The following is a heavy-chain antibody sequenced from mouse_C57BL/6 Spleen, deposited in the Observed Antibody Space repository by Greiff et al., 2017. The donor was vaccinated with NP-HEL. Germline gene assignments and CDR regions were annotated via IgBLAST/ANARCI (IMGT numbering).Heavy chain of an antibody. D-gene: IGHD1-1*02. CDR1: GYAFSSSW. Sequence: QVQLQQSGPELVKPGASVKISCKASGYAFSSSWMNWVKQRPGKGLEWIGRLYPGDGDTNYNGKFKGKKKKNAEKSSSTAYMQLSSLTSEDSAVYFCARGGGKGDFYYAMDYWGQGTSVTVSS. J-gene: IGHJ4*01. CDR2: LYPGDGDT. V-gene: IGHV1-82*01. CDR3: ARGGGKGDFYYAMDY.